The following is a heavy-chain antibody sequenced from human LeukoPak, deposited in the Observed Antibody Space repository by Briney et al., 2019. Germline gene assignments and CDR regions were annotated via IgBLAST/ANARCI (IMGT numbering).Heavy chain of an antibody. J-gene: IGHJ4*02. CDR3: ARDWRDNWAIDY. D-gene: IGHD1-1*01. CDR2: INPSGGST. CDR1: GYTFTSYY. V-gene: IGHV1-46*01. Sequence: ASVKASCKASGYTFTSYYMHWVRQAPGQGLEWMGIINPSGGSTSYAQKFQGRVTVTRDTSTSTVYMELSSLRSEDTAVYYCARDWRDNWAIDYWGQGTLVTVSS.